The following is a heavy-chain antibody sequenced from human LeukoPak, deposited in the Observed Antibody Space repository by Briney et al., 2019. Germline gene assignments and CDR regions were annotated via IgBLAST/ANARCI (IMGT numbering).Heavy chain of an antibody. CDR1: GFPFSCYW. D-gene: IGHD3-10*01. Sequence: GGSLRLSCAASGFPFSCYWLTWVRQAPGRGLEWVAHIKQDETEKYYVECVEGRFTIARDNGQNLLYLQLVSLRAEDTDVYYCASDRALYVGEFACDYGSQGTLVTVSS. CDR3: ASDRALYVGEFACDY. V-gene: IGHV3-7*03. J-gene: IGHJ4*02. CDR2: IKQDETEK.